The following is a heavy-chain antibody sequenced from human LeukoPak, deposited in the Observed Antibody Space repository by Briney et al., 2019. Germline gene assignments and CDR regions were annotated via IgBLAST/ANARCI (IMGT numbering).Heavy chain of an antibody. Sequence: GGSLRLSCAASGFTFSSYEMTWVRQAPGKGLEWVSYISSSESTIYYADSVKGRFTISRDNPQNSLYLQMSSLRAEDTAVYYCARAWRGSYVFDYWGQGTLVTVSS. CDR1: GFTFSSYE. J-gene: IGHJ4*02. V-gene: IGHV3-48*03. CDR2: ISSSESTI. CDR3: ARAWRGSYVFDY. D-gene: IGHD3-3*01.